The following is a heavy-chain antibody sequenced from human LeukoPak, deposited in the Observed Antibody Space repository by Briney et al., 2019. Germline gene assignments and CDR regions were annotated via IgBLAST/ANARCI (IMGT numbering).Heavy chain of an antibody. Sequence: GGSLRLSCAASGFTFSSYGMHWVRQAPGKGLEWVAVIWYDGSKKYYADSVKGRFTISRDNSKHTLYLQMNSLRAEDTAVYYCARDMGGPDYWGQGTLVTVSS. V-gene: IGHV3-33*01. CDR3: ARDMGGPDY. CDR2: IWYDGSKK. CDR1: GFTFSSYG. D-gene: IGHD2-15*01. J-gene: IGHJ4*02.